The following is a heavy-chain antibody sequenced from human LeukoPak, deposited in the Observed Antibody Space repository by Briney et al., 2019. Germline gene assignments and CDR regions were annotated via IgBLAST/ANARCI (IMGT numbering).Heavy chain of an antibody. CDR2: INSDGSST. V-gene: IGHV3-74*01. J-gene: IGHJ4*02. CDR3: ARTTFYDILTGAPSAFDY. Sequence: GGSLRLSCAASGSTFTNYAMSWVRQAPGKGLEWVSRINSDGSSTSYADSVKGRFTISRDNAKNTLYLQMNSLRAEDTAVYYCARTTFYDILTGAPSAFDYWGQGTLVTVSS. CDR1: GSTFTNYA. D-gene: IGHD3-9*01.